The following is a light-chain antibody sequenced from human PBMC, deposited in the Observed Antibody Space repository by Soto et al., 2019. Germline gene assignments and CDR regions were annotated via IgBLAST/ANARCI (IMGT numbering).Light chain of an antibody. V-gene: IGLV2-14*01. Sequence: QSVLAQPASVSGAPGQSITISCTGTSSDIGSYNYVALYQQFPGKTPTLIIYEVRNRPSGVSFRFSGSKSGNTASLTISGLQADDEADYYCISYRGSDTSYVFGTGTKATVL. CDR1: SSDIGSYNY. J-gene: IGLJ1*01. CDR2: EVR. CDR3: ISYRGSDTSYV.